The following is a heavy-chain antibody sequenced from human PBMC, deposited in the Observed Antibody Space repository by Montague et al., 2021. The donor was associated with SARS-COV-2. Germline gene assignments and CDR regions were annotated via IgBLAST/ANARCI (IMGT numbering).Heavy chain of an antibody. Sequence: SLRLSCAGSVFNLGNHGIHWVRQAPGKGLERVALVSYDGRNKYYGASVKGRFTIPRDNSKNVVALLMDSLRDDDTAVYHCARGDYGSGTFYKPWLDPWGQGTLVSVSS. CDR2: VSYDGRNK. D-gene: IGHD3-10*01. J-gene: IGHJ5*02. V-gene: IGHV3-30*04. CDR3: ARGDYGSGTFYKPWLDP. CDR1: VFNLGNHG.